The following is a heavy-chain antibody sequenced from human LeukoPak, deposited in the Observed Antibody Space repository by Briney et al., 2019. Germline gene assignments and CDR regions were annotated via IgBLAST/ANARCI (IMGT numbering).Heavy chain of an antibody. CDR2: ISYDGSNK. V-gene: IGHV3-30*03. J-gene: IGHJ4*02. CDR1: GFTFSSYG. CDR3: ARGGAEAFFDY. Sequence: GGSLRLSCAASGFTFSSYGMHWVRQAPGKGLEWVAVISYDGSNKYYADSVKGRFTISRDNSKNTLYLQMNSLRAEDTAVYYCARGGAEAFFDYWGQGTLVTVSS. D-gene: IGHD1-26*01.